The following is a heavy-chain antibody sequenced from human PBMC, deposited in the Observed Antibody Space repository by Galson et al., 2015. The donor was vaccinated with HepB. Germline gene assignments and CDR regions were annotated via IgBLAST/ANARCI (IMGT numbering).Heavy chain of an antibody. J-gene: IGHJ4*02. CDR3: AAGNGGIDS. V-gene: IGHV3-53*01. CDR1: GFSIDSLF. D-gene: IGHD3-16*01. Sequence: SLRLSCAVSGFSIDSLFMTWIRQAPGKGLEFVSIIEIGGIKHYADSVKGRFAISGDGSKNTVYLQMNSLTVEDTALYYCAAGNGGIDSWGQGTLVTVSS. CDR2: IEIGGIK.